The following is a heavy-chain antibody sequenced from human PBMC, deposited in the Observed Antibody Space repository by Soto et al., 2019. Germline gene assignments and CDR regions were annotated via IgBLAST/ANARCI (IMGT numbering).Heavy chain of an antibody. V-gene: IGHV4-34*01. CDR1: GGSLSNYY. Sequence: QVQLQQLGAGRLKPSETLSLTCAVYGGSLSNYYCSWIRQPPGKGLEWIGEIHHSGSTNYNPPLKSRVPISVDTSKNQFSLKMISVTAAETAVYYCARFPFPAAARYYHRYGMDVWGQGTTVTVSS. J-gene: IGHJ6*02. CDR3: ARFPFPAAARYYHRYGMDV. D-gene: IGHD2-2*01. CDR2: IHHSGST.